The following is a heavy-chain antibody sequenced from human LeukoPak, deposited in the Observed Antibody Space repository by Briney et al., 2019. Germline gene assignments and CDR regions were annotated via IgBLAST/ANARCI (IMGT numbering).Heavy chain of an antibody. J-gene: IGHJ6*03. Sequence: ASVKVSCKASGYTFTSYGISWVRQAPGQGLEWMGWISAYNGNTNYAQKLQGGVTMTTDTSTSTAYMELRSLRSDDTAVYYCAREGPSIVGTTGSYYYYYMDVWGKGTTVTVSS. CDR3: AREGPSIVGTTGSYYYYYMDV. CDR2: ISAYNGNT. V-gene: IGHV1-18*01. CDR1: GYTFTSYG. D-gene: IGHD1-26*01.